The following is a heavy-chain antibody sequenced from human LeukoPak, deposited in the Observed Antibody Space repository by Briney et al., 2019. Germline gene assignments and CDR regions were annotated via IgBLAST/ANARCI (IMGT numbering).Heavy chain of an antibody. CDR3: ARGLCGGDCYDY. J-gene: IGHJ4*02. D-gene: IGHD2-21*01. V-gene: IGHV3-21*01. CDR2: ISSNSDYI. Sequence: GGSLRLSCAASGFTFSSYHINWVRQAPGKGLEWVSSISSNSDYIYYADSVKGRFTISRDSAKNSLYLQMNSLRAEDTAVYYCARGLCGGDCYDYWGQGTLVTVSS. CDR1: GFTFSSYH.